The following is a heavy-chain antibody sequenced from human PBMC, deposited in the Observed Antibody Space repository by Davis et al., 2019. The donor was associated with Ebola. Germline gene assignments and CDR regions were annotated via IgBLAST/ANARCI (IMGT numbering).Heavy chain of an antibody. V-gene: IGHV3-23*01. J-gene: IGHJ4*02. Sequence: GESLKISCAASGFTFSNYDMSWVRHVPGKGLEWVSTISASEGHTHYSDSVRGRFTISRDNSKNTLYLQMNSLRAEDTATYYCARLRGVSGKGGGKREFDYWGQGTLVTVSS. CDR3: ARLRGVSGKGGGKREFDY. CDR1: GFTFSNYD. CDR2: ISASEGHT. D-gene: IGHD6-19*01.